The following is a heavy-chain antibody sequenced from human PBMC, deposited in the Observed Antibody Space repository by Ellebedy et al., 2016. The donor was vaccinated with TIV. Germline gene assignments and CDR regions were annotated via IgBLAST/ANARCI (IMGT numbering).Heavy chain of an antibody. J-gene: IGHJ4*02. D-gene: IGHD6-6*01. CDR1: VGSFSGYY. CDR2: INHSGST. Sequence: MPSETLSLTCAVYVGSFSGYYWSWIRPPPGKGLEWIGEINHSGSTSYNPSLKSRVTISVDTSKNQFSLKVNSVTAADTAVYYCARGKSNLYRSIVARPYDYWGQGTLVTVSS. V-gene: IGHV4-34*01. CDR3: ARGKSNLYRSIVARPYDY.